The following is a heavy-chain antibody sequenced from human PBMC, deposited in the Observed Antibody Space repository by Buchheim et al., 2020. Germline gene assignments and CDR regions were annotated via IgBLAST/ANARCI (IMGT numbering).Heavy chain of an antibody. D-gene: IGHD6-19*01. CDR2: ITSDGSST. Sequence: EVQLVESGGGLVQPGGSLRLSCAASGFTFSSYWMHWVRQAPGKGPAWLSRITSDGSSTNYADSVKGRFTISRDNAKNTLYLQMNSLRAEDTAVYYCASQRGVALGAAYYYYGMDVWGQGTT. CDR3: ASQRGVALGAAYYYYGMDV. CDR1: GFTFSSYW. V-gene: IGHV3-74*01. J-gene: IGHJ6*02.